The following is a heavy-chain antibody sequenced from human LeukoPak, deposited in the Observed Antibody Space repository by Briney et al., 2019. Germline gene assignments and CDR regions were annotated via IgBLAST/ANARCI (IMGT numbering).Heavy chain of an antibody. CDR1: GFTVSSNY. V-gene: IGHV3-11*01. CDR3: ASRIRYCSSTSCLDH. J-gene: IGHJ4*02. Sequence: PGGSLRLSCAASGFTVSSNYMSWIRQAPGKGLEWVSYISGSGSIMYYADSVKGRFTISRDNAKNSLYLQMNSLRAEDTAVYYCASRIRYCSSTSCLDHWGQGTLVTVSS. CDR2: ISGSGSIM. D-gene: IGHD2-2*01.